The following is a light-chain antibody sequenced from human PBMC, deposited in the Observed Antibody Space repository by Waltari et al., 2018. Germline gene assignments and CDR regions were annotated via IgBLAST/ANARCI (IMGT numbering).Light chain of an antibody. CDR1: SNDVGGYNS. Sequence: QSALTQPASVSGSPGQSATIFCAGTSNDVGGYNSVAWYQEHPGQGPRVIIYDVSDRPSGVSDRFSGSKSGNTASLTISGLQAEDEADYYCSSQSSNDVVLFGGGTKLTVL. V-gene: IGLV2-14*01. CDR3: SSQSSNDVVL. CDR2: DVS. J-gene: IGLJ2*01.